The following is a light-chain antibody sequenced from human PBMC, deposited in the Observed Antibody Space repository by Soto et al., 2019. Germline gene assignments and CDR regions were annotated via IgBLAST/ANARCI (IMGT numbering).Light chain of an antibody. J-gene: IGLJ1*01. Sequence: QSALTQPASVSGSPGQSITISCTGTSSDIGSYKYVSWYQQYSGKAPKLIIFDVSSRPSGVSDRFSDSKSGNTASLTISGLQAEDEADYYCTSYSSSSTLYVFGTGTKLTVL. V-gene: IGLV2-14*01. CDR2: DVS. CDR1: SSDIGSYKY. CDR3: TSYSSSSTLYV.